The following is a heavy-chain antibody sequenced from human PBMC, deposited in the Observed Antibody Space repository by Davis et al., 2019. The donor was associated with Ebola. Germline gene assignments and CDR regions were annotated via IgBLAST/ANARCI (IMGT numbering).Heavy chain of an antibody. D-gene: IGHD5-24*01. Sequence: SETLSLTCTVSGYSIGSGYYWGWIRQPPGKGLEWIGSIYHSGSTYYNPSLKSRVTISVDTSKNQFSLKLSSVTAADTAVYYCARGTDGYNPGGYFDSWGQGTLVTVSS. CDR3: ARGTDGYNPGGYFDS. J-gene: IGHJ4*02. CDR1: GYSIGSGYY. CDR2: IYHSGST. V-gene: IGHV4-38-2*02.